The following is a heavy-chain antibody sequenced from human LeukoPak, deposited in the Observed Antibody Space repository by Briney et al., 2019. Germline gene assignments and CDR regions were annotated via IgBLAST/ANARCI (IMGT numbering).Heavy chain of an antibody. CDR3: TRVETNGGGILEYDFWSGLFDY. CDR1: GYTFTSYG. J-gene: IGHJ4*02. CDR2: ISAYNGNT. V-gene: IGHV1-18*01. D-gene: IGHD3-3*01. Sequence: ASVKVSCKASGYTFTSYGISWVRQAPGQGLEWMGWISAYNGNTNYAQKLQGRVTMTTDTSTSIAYMELRSLRSDDTAVYYCTRVETNGGGILEYDFWSGLFDYWGQGTLVTVSS.